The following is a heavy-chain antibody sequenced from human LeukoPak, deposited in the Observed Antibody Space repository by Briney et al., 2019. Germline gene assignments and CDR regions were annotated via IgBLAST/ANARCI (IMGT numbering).Heavy chain of an antibody. V-gene: IGHV3-74*01. CDR3: ARVTERWVQFTFDY. Sequence: GGSLRLSCAASGFTFSSHWMHWGRQAPQEGLVWVSRINSDGSSTSYADSVKGRYTISRDNAKNTRYLQMNSVRAEDTAVYYCARVTERWVQFTFDYWGPGTLVTVSP. D-gene: IGHD5-24*01. CDR1: GFTFSSHW. CDR2: INSDGSST. J-gene: IGHJ4*02.